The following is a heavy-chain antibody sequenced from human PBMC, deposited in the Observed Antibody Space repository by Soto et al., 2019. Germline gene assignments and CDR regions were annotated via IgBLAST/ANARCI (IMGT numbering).Heavy chain of an antibody. V-gene: IGHV3-23*01. Sequence: EVQLLESGGGLVQPGGSLRLSCAASGFTFSSYAMTWVRQAPGKGLEWVSGISGSGGTTFYTDSVKGRFTISRDNSKNTLYLQMNSLRAEDTAVYYCAKGVDTSMVDGWGQGTLVTVSS. CDR2: ISGSGGTT. J-gene: IGHJ4*02. CDR1: GFTFSSYA. CDR3: AKGVDTSMVDG. D-gene: IGHD5-18*01.